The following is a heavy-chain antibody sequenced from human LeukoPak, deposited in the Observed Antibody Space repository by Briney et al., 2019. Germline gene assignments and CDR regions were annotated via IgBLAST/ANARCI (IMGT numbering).Heavy chain of an antibody. V-gene: IGHV4-34*01. Sequence: PSETLSLTCAVYGGSFSGYYWSWIRQPPGKGLEWIVEINHSGSTNYNPSLKSRVTISVGTSKNQFSLKLSSVTAADTAVYYCARGGWAVAGTKYFQHWGQGTLVTVSS. CDR3: ARGGWAVAGTKYFQH. CDR1: GGSFSGYY. J-gene: IGHJ1*01. CDR2: INHSGST. D-gene: IGHD6-19*01.